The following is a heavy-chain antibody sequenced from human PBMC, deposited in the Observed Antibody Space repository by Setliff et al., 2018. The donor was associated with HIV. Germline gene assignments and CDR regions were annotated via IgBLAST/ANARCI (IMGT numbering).Heavy chain of an antibody. CDR2: ISPIVGIP. J-gene: IGHJ6*03. D-gene: IGHD3-10*01. V-gene: IGHV1-69*10. CDR3: AKIYDSGSDHYYNMDV. Sequence: VASVKVSCKASGGTLSTYAINWVRQAPGQGLEWMGGISPIVGIPNYSQTFQGRVSITADKSTSTAYMELSSLRSEDTAVYYCAKIYDSGSDHYYNMDVWGKGTTVTVSS. CDR1: GGTLSTYA.